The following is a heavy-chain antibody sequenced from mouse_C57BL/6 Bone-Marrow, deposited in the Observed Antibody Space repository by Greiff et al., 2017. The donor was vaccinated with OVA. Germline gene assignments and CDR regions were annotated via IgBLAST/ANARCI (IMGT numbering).Heavy chain of an antibody. Sequence: EVKLVESGGDLVKPGGSLKLSCAASGFTFSSYGMSWVRQTPDKRLEWVATISSGGSYTYYTASVKGRFTISRDNAKNTLYLQMSSLKSEDAAMYYCARHGDYGSFFDYWGQGTTLTVSS. J-gene: IGHJ2*01. V-gene: IGHV5-6*01. CDR2: ISSGGSYT. CDR3: ARHGDYGSFFDY. CDR1: GFTFSSYG. D-gene: IGHD1-1*01.